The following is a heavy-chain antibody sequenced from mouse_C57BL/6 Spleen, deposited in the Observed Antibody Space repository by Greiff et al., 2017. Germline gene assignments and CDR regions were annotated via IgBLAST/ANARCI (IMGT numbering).Heavy chain of an antibody. CDR2: ISSGSSTI. Sequence: EVKLQESGGGLVKPGGSLKLSCAASGFTFSDYGMHWVRQAPEKGLEWVAYISSGSSTIYYADTVKGRFTISRDNAKNTLFLQMTSLRSEDTAMYYCARRWDMYYFDYWGQGTTLTVSS. CDR3: ARRWDMYYFDY. CDR1: GFTFSDYG. J-gene: IGHJ2*01. D-gene: IGHD3-3*01. V-gene: IGHV5-17*01.